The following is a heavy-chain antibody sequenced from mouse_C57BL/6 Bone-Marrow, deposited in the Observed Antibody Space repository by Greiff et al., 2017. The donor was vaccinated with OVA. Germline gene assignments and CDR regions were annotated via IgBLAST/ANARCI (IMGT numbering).Heavy chain of an antibody. CDR2: IDPDNSDT. D-gene: IGHD2-1*01. V-gene: IGHV14-4*01. CDR3: TSYGNFDY. Sequence: VQLLASLAALVRPGSSFTFSFTASCFTFPDDYLPWVPPIPAQFLAWIGWIDPDNSDTAYASKFQGKATITAETSSNTAYLHLSSLTSEDTAVYYCTSYGNFDYWGQGTTLTVSS. CDR1: CFTFPDDY. J-gene: IGHJ2*01.